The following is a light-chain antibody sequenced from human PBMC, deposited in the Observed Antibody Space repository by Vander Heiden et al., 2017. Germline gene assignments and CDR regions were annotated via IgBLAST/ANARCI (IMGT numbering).Light chain of an antibody. Sequence: IVLTQSPDTLSLSPGERATLSCRASQSLSTYVAWYQHKPGQAPRLLIYDASNSATGIPARFSGSGSGTDFTLTISSLEAEDVALYYCQQRNNWPLTFGGGTKVEIK. J-gene: IGKJ4*01. CDR2: DAS. CDR3: QQRNNWPLT. V-gene: IGKV3-11*01. CDR1: QSLSTY.